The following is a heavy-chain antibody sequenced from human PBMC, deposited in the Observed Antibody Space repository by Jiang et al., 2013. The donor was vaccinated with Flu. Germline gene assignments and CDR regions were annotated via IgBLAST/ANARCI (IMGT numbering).Heavy chain of an antibody. D-gene: IGHD3-3*01. CDR2: ISYDGSNK. CDR1: GFTFSSYG. J-gene: IGHJ4*02. CDR3: AKDGITIFGVVPSYYFDY. V-gene: IGHV3-30*18. Sequence: VQLVESGGGVVQPGRSLRLSCAASGFTFSSYGMHWVRQAPGKGLEWVAVISYDGSNKYYADSVKGRFTISRDNSKNTLYLQMNSLRAEDTAVYYCAKDGITIFGVVPSYYFDYWGQGTLVTVSS.